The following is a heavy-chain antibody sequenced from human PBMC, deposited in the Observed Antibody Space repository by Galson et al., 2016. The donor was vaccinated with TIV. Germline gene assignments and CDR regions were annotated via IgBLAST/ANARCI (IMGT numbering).Heavy chain of an antibody. V-gene: IGHV3-11*05. J-gene: IGHJ5*02. CDR3: ARGSLDL. CDR1: GFTFSSYA. CDR2: ISSTGFLT. Sequence: SLRLSCAASGFTFSSYAMIWVRQAPGKGLQWVSYISSTGFLTNYADSVKGRFTVSRDNAKDSVFLQMNSLRAEDTAVYYCARGSLDLWGQGTLVTVSS.